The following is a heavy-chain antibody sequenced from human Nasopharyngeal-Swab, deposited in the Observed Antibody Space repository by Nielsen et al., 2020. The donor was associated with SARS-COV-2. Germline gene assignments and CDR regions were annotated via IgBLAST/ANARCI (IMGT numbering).Heavy chain of an antibody. CDR1: GFTFSSYG. J-gene: IGHJ2*01. CDR2: ISYDGSNK. D-gene: IGHD2-21*02. Sequence: GSLILSCAAYGFTFSSYGMHWVRQAPGKGLEWVAVISYDGSNKYYADSVKGRFTISRDNSKNTLYLQMNSLRAEDTAVYYCAKVAMVTAIPWYFDLWGRGTLVTVSS. V-gene: IGHV3-30*18. CDR3: AKVAMVTAIPWYFDL.